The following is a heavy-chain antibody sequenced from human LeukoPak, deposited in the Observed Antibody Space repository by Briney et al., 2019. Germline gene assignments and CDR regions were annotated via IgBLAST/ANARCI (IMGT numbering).Heavy chain of an antibody. CDR1: GFTFSNAW. V-gene: IGHV3-15*01. CDR2: IRSKTDGGTT. Sequence: GGSLRLSCAASGFTFSNAWMSWVRQAPGKGLEWVGRIRSKTDGGTTDYAAPVKGRFTISRDDSKNTLYLQMNSLKTEDTAVYYCTTRSYSSGWDYWGQGTLVTVSS. D-gene: IGHD6-19*01. CDR3: TTRSYSSGWDY. J-gene: IGHJ4*02.